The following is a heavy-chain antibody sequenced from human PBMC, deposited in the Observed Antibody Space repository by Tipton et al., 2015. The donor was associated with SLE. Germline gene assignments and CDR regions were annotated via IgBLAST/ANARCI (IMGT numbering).Heavy chain of an antibody. V-gene: IGHV4-59*08. CDR3: ARLPSGLAGSSSPWFDP. CDR2: IYYDGST. Sequence: TLSLTCTVSNGSINSYYWSWIRQPPGKGLEYIGYIYYDGSTNYNPSLKSRVTISVDPSRNQFSLSLTSVTAADTAVYYCARLPSGLAGSSSPWFDPWGQGTRVTVSS. CDR1: NGSINSYY. J-gene: IGHJ5*02. D-gene: IGHD6-19*01.